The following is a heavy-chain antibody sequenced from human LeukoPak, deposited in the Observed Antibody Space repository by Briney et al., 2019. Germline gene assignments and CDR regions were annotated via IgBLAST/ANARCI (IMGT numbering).Heavy chain of an antibody. CDR2: INHSRST. CDR1: GGSFSDYY. CDR3: ARVLCRQQLTKIRYYYYYMDV. Sequence: SETLSLTCAVYGGSFSDYYWSWLRPPPGRGVEWVGEINHSRSTNYNPCIKSRVGVSVDTSQNQVSLTLSSVPAADTAVYYCARVLCRQQLTKIRYYYYYMDVWGEGTTVTVSS. J-gene: IGHJ6*03. V-gene: IGHV4-34*01. D-gene: IGHD6-13*01.